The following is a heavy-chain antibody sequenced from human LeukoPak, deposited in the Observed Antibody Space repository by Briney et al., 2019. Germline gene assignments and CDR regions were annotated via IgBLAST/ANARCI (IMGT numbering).Heavy chain of an antibody. Sequence: GGSLRLSCAASGFTFSSYSMNWVRQAPGKGLEWVSSISSSSSYIYYADSVKGRFTFSRDNAKNSLYLQMNSLRAEGTALYYCAKDRGGMIGAFDIWGQGTMVTVSS. CDR3: AKDRGGMIGAFDI. CDR1: GFTFSSYS. D-gene: IGHD3-22*01. V-gene: IGHV3-21*04. CDR2: ISSSSSYI. J-gene: IGHJ3*02.